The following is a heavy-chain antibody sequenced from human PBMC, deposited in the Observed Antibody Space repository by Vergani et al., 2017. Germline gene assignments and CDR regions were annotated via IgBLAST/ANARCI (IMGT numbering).Heavy chain of an antibody. Sequence: QLQLQESGPGLVKPSETLSLTCTVSGGSISSSSYYWGWIRQPPGKGLEWIGSIYYSGSTYYNPSLKSRVTISVDTSKNQFSLKLSSVTAADTAVYYCARDLRYCSGGSCSNNWFDPWAREPWSPSPQ. J-gene: IGHJ5*02. V-gene: IGHV4-39*07. D-gene: IGHD2-15*01. CDR1: GGSISSSSYY. CDR3: ARDLRYCSGGSCSNNWFDP. CDR2: IYYSGST.